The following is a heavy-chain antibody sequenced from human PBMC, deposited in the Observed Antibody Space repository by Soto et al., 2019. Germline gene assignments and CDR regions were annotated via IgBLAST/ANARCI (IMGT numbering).Heavy chain of an antibody. D-gene: IGHD3-3*01. CDR2: ISYDGSNK. J-gene: IGHJ4*02. Sequence: QPGGSLRLSCAASGFTFSSYGMHWVRQAPGKGLEWVAVISYDGSNKYYADSVKGRFTISRDNSKNTLYLQMNSLRAEDTAVYYCGQGSGFDYWGQGTLVTVSS. CDR3: GQGSGFDY. V-gene: IGHV3-30*03. CDR1: GFTFSSYG.